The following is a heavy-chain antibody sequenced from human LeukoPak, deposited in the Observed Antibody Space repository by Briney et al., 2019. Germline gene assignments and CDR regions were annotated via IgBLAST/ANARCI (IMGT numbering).Heavy chain of an antibody. V-gene: IGHV3-21*01. CDR2: ISSSSSYI. J-gene: IGHJ4*02. CDR1: GFTFSSYS. CDR3: ARGSIAAAGDFDY. Sequence: PGGSLRLSCAASGFTFSSYSMNWVRQAPGKGLEWVSSISSSSSYIYYADSVKGRFTISRDNAKNSLYLQMNSLRAEDTAVYYCARGSIAAAGDFDYWGRGTLVTVSS. D-gene: IGHD6-13*01.